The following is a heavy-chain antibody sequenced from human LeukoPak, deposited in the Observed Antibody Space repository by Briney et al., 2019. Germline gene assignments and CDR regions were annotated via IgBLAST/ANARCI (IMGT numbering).Heavy chain of an antibody. CDR3: ARLVSGYFFEY. V-gene: IGHV3-48*03. Sequence: PGGSLRLSCAASGFTFSSYEMNWVRQAPGKGLEWVSYISSSGSTMYYADSVKGRFTISRDDAKNSLYLQMNSLRADDTAVYYRARLVSGYFFEYWGQGTLVTVSS. CDR1: GFTFSSYE. D-gene: IGHD3-22*01. CDR2: ISSSGSTM. J-gene: IGHJ4*02.